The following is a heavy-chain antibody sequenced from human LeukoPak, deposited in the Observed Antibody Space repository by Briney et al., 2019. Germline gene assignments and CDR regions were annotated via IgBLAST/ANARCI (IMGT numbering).Heavy chain of an antibody. CDR1: GFSFSGHW. D-gene: IGHD3-16*02. CDR3: ARVSYGSTRYFFDY. CDR2: MKQDGSEK. Sequence: GGSLRLSCVVSGFSFSGHWMTWVRQAPGKGLEWVANMKQDGSEKYYVDSVKGRFTISRDNAKNSLYLQMDTLRAEDTAVYYCARVSYGSTRYFFDYWGQGSLVSVSS. V-gene: IGHV3-7*01. J-gene: IGHJ4*02.